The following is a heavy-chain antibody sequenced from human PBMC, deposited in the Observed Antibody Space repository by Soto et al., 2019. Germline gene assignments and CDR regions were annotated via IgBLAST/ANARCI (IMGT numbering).Heavy chain of an antibody. CDR1: GGSISSSSYY. V-gene: IGHV4-39*01. CDR2: IYYSGST. CDR3: AYYDYIWGSYRPPPAFDY. J-gene: IGHJ4*02. Sequence: QLQLQESGPGLVKPSETLSLTCTVSGGSISSSSYYWGWIRQPPGKGLEWIGSIYYSGSTYYNPSLKSGVTTAAATSKNQFSLKLSSVSAADTSVYYCAYYDYIWGSYRPPPAFDYWGQGTLVTVSS. D-gene: IGHD3-16*02.